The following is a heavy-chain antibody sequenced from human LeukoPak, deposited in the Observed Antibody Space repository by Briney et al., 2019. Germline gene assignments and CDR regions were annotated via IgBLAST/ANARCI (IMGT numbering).Heavy chain of an antibody. CDR3: ATSVGAEYSQH. Sequence: GESLKISCKGSGYSFTSYWISWVRQMPGKGLEWMGRIDPSDSYTNYSPSFQGHVTISADKSITTAYRQWRSLKASDTAMFYCATSVGAEYSQHWGQGTLVTVSS. CDR1: GYSFTSYW. J-gene: IGHJ1*01. V-gene: IGHV5-10-1*01. CDR2: IDPSDSYT.